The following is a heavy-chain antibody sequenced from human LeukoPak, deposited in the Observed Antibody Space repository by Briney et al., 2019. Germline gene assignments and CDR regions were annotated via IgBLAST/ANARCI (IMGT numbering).Heavy chain of an antibody. J-gene: IGHJ5*02. Sequence: ASVKVSCKASGYTFTSYGISWVRQAPGQGLEWMGWISAYNGNTNYAQKLQGRVTMTTDTSTSTAYMELRSLRSDDTAVYYCAREMGTLDYDFWSGTNPGWFDPWGQGTLVTVSS. CDR2: ISAYNGNT. V-gene: IGHV1-18*01. CDR1: GYTFTSYG. D-gene: IGHD3-3*01. CDR3: AREMGTLDYDFWSGTNPGWFDP.